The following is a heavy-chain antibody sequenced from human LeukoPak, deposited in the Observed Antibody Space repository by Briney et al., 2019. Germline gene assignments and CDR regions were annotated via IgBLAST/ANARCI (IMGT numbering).Heavy chain of an antibody. CDR3: SRSYCSSTSCYLYYFDY. CDR1: GFTFADYA. D-gene: IGHD2-2*01. J-gene: IGHJ4*02. Sequence: PGGSLRLSCIASGFTFADYAMSWFRQAPGKGLEWVGFIRSKAYRGTTEYAASVEGRFTISRDGTRSIAYLQMNSLKTEDTAVYYCSRSYCSSTSCYLYYFDYWGQGTLVTVSS. V-gene: IGHV3-49*01. CDR2: IRSKAYRGTT.